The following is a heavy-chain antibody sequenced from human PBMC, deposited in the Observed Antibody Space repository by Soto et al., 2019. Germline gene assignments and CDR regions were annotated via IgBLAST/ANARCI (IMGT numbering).Heavy chain of an antibody. Sequence: PSETLSLTCTVSGGSISTSDYYWAWIRQPPGQGLEWIGTIYYSGSTYYNPSLKSRVTMSVDTSKNQFSLKLSSVTAADTAVYYCARQLLGVVRGANVNWFDPWGQGTLVTVSS. CDR2: IYYSGST. D-gene: IGHD3-10*01. J-gene: IGHJ5*02. V-gene: IGHV4-39*01. CDR3: ARQLLGVVRGANVNWFDP. CDR1: GGSISTSDYY.